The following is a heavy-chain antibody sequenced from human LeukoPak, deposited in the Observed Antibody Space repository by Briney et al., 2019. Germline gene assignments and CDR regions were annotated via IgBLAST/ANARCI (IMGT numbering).Heavy chain of an antibody. CDR2: ISGSAVST. CDR1: GFTFSDSA. Sequence: GGSLRLSCTASGFTFSDSAMTWVRQAPGKGLEWISTISGSAVSTYYADSVKGRFTISRDNSKNTLYLQMNSLRAEDTAVYYCARVRYYDSSGYLRYWGQGTLVTVSS. CDR3: ARVRYYDSSGYLRY. J-gene: IGHJ4*02. V-gene: IGHV3-23*01. D-gene: IGHD3-22*01.